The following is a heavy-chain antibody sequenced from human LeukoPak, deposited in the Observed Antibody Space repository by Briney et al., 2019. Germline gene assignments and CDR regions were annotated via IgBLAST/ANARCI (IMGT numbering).Heavy chain of an antibody. V-gene: IGHV3-21*01. Sequence: GGSLRLSCAASGFTFSSYSMNWVRQAPGKGLEWVSSISSSSSYIYYADSVKGRFTISRDNAKSSLYLQMNSLRAEDTAVYYCARGSDYGDYVWWFDPWGQGTLVTVSS. J-gene: IGHJ5*02. D-gene: IGHD4-17*01. CDR2: ISSSSSYI. CDR3: ARGSDYGDYVWWFDP. CDR1: GFTFSSYS.